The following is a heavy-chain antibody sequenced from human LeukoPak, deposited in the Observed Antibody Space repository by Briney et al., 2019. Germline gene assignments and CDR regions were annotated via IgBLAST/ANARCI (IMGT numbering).Heavy chain of an antibody. Sequence: GGSLRLSCAASGFTFSSYGMHWVRQAPGKGLEWVAVISYDGSNKYYADSVKGRFTISRDNSKNTLYLQMNSLRAEDTAVYYCAKDLAPYYYDSGGYPFDYWGQGTLVAVSS. CDR3: AKDLAPYYYDSGGYPFDY. V-gene: IGHV3-30*18. CDR2: ISYDGSNK. D-gene: IGHD3-22*01. J-gene: IGHJ4*02. CDR1: GFTFSSYG.